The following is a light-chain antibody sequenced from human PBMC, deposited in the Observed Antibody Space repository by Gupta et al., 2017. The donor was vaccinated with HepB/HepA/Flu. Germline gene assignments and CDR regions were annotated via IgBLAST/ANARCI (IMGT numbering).Light chain of an antibody. CDR2: SAS. J-gene: IGKJ1*01. CDR3: QQGVTTPWT. Sequence: DIQMTQSPSSLSASVGDRVTITCRASQSIATYLNWYQQRPGTGKAPKLLIFSASNLQSGVPSRFSGSGSRTDFSLTITKLQREDFTTYYCQQGVTTPWTFGQGTKV. V-gene: IGKV1-39*01. CDR1: QSIATY.